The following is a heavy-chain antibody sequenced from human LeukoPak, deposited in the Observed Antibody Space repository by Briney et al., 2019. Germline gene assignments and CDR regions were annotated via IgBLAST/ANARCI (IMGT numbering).Heavy chain of an antibody. V-gene: IGHV3-23*01. CDR2: FIGSGGST. J-gene: IGHJ4*02. D-gene: IGHD4-23*01. CDR1: RFTFSDFV. Sequence: GGALRLSRAASRFTFSDFVMSWVRQAPGKGREWVAAFIGSGGSTYYGDSVKGRFTISRDNSKNTLYLQMNSLRAEDTAVYDCAKAISVVPDYGGQGTLVTVPS. CDR3: AKAISVVPDY.